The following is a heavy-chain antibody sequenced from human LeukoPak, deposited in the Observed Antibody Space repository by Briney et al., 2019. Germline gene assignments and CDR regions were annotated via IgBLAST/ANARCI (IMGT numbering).Heavy chain of an antibody. J-gene: IGHJ3*02. Sequence: SETLSLTCTVSGGSISSYYWSWIRQPPGKGLEWIGYIYYSGSTNYNPPLKSRVTISVDTSKNQFSLKLSSVTAADTAVYYCARVLLWFGEPPGAFDIWGQGTMVTVSS. D-gene: IGHD3-10*01. CDR1: GGSISSYY. V-gene: IGHV4-59*01. CDR2: IYYSGST. CDR3: ARVLLWFGEPPGAFDI.